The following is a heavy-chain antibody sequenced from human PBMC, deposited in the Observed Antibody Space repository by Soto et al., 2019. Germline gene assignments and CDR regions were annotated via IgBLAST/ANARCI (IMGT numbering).Heavy chain of an antibody. CDR3: MLGSGWKDFVD. CDR2: INHSGST. V-gene: IGHV4-34*01. D-gene: IGHD3-22*01. CDR1: GGAFSGYY. J-gene: IGHJ4*02. Sequence: SETLSLTCAVYGGAFSGYYWTWIRQPPGTGLEWIGEINHSGSTNYNPSLKSRVTISVDTSKNQFSLKLSSVTAADTAVYYCMLGSGWKDFVDCCQGTLVTVST.